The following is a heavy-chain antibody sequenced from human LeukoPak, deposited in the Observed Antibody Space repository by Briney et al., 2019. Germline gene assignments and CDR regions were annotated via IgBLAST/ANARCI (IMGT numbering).Heavy chain of an antibody. CDR1: GGSIISSNW. J-gene: IGHJ4*02. Sequence: SETLSLTCDVSGGSIISSNWWSWVRQPPGKGLEWIGEINHSGSTNYNPSLKSRVTISVDTSKKQFSLKLSSVTAADTAVYYCARRGYSYAGPYYFDYWGQGTLVTVSS. D-gene: IGHD5-18*01. CDR2: INHSGST. CDR3: ARRGYSYAGPYYFDY. V-gene: IGHV4-4*02.